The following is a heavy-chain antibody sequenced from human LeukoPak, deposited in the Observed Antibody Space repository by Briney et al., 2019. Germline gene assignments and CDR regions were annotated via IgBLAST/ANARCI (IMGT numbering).Heavy chain of an antibody. CDR3: AKDLVEYPDY. D-gene: IGHD2-2*02. J-gene: IGHJ4*02. V-gene: IGHV3-23*01. Sequence: GGSLRLSCAASGFTFNSYAMSWVRQAPGKGLEWVSGISGGGDRTFYADSVNGRFTISRDNSKNTLYLQMNSLRAEDTAVYYCAKDLVEYPDYWGQGTLVTVSS. CDR1: GFTFNSYA. CDR2: ISGGGDRT.